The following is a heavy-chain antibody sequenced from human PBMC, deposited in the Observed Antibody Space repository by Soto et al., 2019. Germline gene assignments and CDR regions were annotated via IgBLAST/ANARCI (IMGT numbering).Heavy chain of an antibody. Sequence: GESLKISCAASGFTFSSYSMNWVRQAPGKGLEWVSSISSSSSYIYYADSVKGRFTISRDNAKNSLYLQMNSLRAEDTAVYYCARDGYLLGSSGWFDYWGQGTLVTVSS. J-gene: IGHJ4*02. CDR1: GFTFSSYS. CDR2: ISSSSSYI. D-gene: IGHD6-19*01. CDR3: ARDGYLLGSSGWFDY. V-gene: IGHV3-21*01.